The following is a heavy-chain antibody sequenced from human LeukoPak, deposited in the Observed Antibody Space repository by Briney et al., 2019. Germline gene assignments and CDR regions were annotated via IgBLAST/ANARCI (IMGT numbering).Heavy chain of an antibody. J-gene: IGHJ6*02. V-gene: IGHV3-66*01. Sequence: PGGSLRLSCAASGFTVSSNYMSWVRQPPGKGLEWVSVIYSGGSTYYADSVKGRFTISRDNSRNTLYLQMNSLRAEDTAVYYCARDSCSGGSCHYYYYYGMDVWGQGTTVTVSS. D-gene: IGHD2-15*01. CDR2: IYSGGST. CDR1: GFTVSSNY. CDR3: ARDSCSGGSCHYYYYYGMDV.